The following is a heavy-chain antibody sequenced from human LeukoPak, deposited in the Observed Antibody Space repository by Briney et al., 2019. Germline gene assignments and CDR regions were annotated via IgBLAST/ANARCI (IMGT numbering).Heavy chain of an antibody. Sequence: PSETLSLTCTVSGGSINSGNYYWSWIRQSAGKGLEWIGRIYTSGTTSYNPSLKSRVTISVDTSKNQFSLRLTSVTAADTAVYYCARALSSSFWSGYLRWFDPWGHGTLVTVSS. CDR1: GGSINSGNYY. D-gene: IGHD3-3*01. CDR3: ARALSSSFWSGYLRWFDP. CDR2: IYTSGTT. V-gene: IGHV4-61*02. J-gene: IGHJ5*02.